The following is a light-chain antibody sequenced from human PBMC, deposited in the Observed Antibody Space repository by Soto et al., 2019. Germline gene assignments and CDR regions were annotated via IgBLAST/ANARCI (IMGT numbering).Light chain of an antibody. CDR3: QQSYSTPWT. J-gene: IGKJ1*01. CDR2: AAS. V-gene: IGKV1-39*01. CDR1: RSISGY. Sequence: DIQMTQSPSSLSASVGDRITITCRASRSISGYLNWYQQKPGKAPKLLIYAASSLHSGVRSRFSGSGSGTDFSLTISSLQPEDFGTYHCQQSYSTPWTFGQGTKVDIK.